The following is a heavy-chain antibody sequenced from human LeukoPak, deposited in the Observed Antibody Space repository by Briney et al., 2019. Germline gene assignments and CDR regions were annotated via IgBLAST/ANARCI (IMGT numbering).Heavy chain of an antibody. Sequence: PGGSPRLSCAASGFTFSTYVMSWVRRAPGKGLAWVSSVGGDGHVTYYADSVKGRFTISRDNSRHTLFLQMDGLRVEDTATYYCAKGISADGYNFERGADYWGQGSLVSVSS. D-gene: IGHD5-24*01. J-gene: IGHJ4*02. V-gene: IGHV3-23*01. CDR2: VGGDGHVT. CDR3: AKGISADGYNFERGADY. CDR1: GFTFSTYV.